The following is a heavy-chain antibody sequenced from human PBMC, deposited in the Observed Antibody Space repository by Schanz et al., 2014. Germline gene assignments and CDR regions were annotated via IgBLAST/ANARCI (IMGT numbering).Heavy chain of an antibody. J-gene: IGHJ4*02. CDR1: GGTFNSYT. V-gene: IGHV1-69*02. D-gene: IGHD4-17*01. CDR2: IIPILGIA. Sequence: QVQLVQSGAEVKKPGSSMKVSCKASGGTFNSYTINWVRQAPGQGLEWMGRIIPILGIANYAQKFQGRVTITADRSTSTAYMELSSLRSEDTAMYYCARGYGDSPTDFWGQGTLVTVSS. CDR3: ARGYGDSPTDF.